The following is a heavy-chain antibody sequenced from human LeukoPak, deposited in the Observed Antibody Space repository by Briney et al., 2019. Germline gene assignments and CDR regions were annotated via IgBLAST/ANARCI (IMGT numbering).Heavy chain of an antibody. D-gene: IGHD3-16*01. J-gene: IGHJ4*02. CDR3: ARGNYVWGSYDYFDY. CDR2: IYYSGST. CDR1: GGSISSSSYY. V-gene: IGHV4-39*01. Sequence: PSETLSLTCTVSGGSISSSSYYWGWIRQPPGKGLEWIGSIYYSGSTYYNPSLKSRVTISVDTSKNQFSLKLSSVTAADTAVYYCARGNYVWGSYDYFDYWGQGTLVTVSS.